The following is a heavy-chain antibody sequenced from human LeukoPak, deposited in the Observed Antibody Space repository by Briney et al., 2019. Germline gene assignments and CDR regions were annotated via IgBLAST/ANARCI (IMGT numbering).Heavy chain of an antibody. J-gene: IGHJ3*02. CDR1: GFTFSSYE. Sequence: GGSLRLACAASGFTFSSYEMNWVRQAPGKGLEWVSYISCSGRTISYADSVKGRFTISRDNAKNSLYLQMNSLRAEDTAVYYCARETGITMIVVVIPGAFDIWGQGTMVTVSS. CDR2: ISCSGRTI. CDR3: ARETGITMIVVVIPGAFDI. D-gene: IGHD3-22*01. V-gene: IGHV3-48*03.